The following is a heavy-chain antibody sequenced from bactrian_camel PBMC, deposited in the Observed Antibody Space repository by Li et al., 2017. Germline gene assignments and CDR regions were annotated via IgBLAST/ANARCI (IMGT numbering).Heavy chain of an antibody. J-gene: IGHJ4*01. V-gene: IGHV3S63*01. D-gene: IGHD1*01. CDR2: IKSDGTT. CDR1: GFDFDDFD. Sequence: HVQLVESGGGSVQAGGSLRLSCTASGFDFDDFDMGWYRQGPGNECELVSSIKSDGTTSYADSVNGRFTISQDNAKNTVYLQMNNLKPDDTAVYYCAATGQMLSVAGCRTQGTQVTVS.